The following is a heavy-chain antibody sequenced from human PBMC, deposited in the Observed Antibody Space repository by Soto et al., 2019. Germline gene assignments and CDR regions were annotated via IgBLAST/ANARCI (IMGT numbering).Heavy chain of an antibody. CDR3: ARDKGGYDSSGYAFDI. CDR1: GGTFSSYA. D-gene: IGHD3-22*01. Sequence: QVQLVQSGAEVKKPGSSVKVSCKASGGTFSSYAISWVRQAPGQGLEWMGGIIPIFGTANYAQKFQGRVTITADESASTAYMELSSLRSEDTAVYYCARDKGGYDSSGYAFDIWGQGTMVTVSS. CDR2: IIPIFGTA. J-gene: IGHJ3*02. V-gene: IGHV1-69*01.